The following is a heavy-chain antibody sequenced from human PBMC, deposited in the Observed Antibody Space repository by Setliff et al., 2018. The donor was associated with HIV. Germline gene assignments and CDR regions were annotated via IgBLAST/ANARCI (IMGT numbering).Heavy chain of an antibody. CDR1: GGSISSSNW. D-gene: IGHD3-10*01. J-gene: IGHJ4*02. CDR3: ARVGYHGSGRYSFDY. Sequence: SETLSLTCAVSGGSISSSNWWSWVRQPPGKGLEWIGEIYHSGSTNYNPSLKSRVTISLDRSKTQFSLKLSSVTAAETAVYYCARVGYHGSGRYSFDYWGQGTLVTVSS. V-gene: IGHV4-4*02. CDR2: IYHSGST.